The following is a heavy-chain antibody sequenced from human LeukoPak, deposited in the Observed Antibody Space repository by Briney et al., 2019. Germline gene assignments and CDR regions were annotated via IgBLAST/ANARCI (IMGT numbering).Heavy chain of an antibody. D-gene: IGHD1-26*01. V-gene: IGHV1-69*13. CDR2: IIPIFGTA. CDR3: ARTSLGYSGSYFFDY. Sequence: SVKVSCKASGGTFSSYAISWVRQAPGQGLEWMGGIIPIFGTANYAQKFQGRVTVTADESTSTAYMELSSLRSEDTAVYYCARTSLGYSGSYFFDYWGQGTLVTVSS. CDR1: GGTFSSYA. J-gene: IGHJ4*02.